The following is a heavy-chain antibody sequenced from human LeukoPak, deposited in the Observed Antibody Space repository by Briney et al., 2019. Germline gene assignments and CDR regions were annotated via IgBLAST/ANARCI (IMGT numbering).Heavy chain of an antibody. CDR1: GYTFTSYE. CDR2: MNPNGGKR. CDR3: ARAGLEQWLATT. Sequence: GASVKVSCKASGYTFTSYEINWVRQATGQGLEWMGWMNPNGGKRGYAQKFQGRVTMTWNTSISTAYVELSSLRSEDTAVYYCARAGLEQWLATTWGQGTLVTVSS. D-gene: IGHD6-19*01. J-gene: IGHJ5*02. V-gene: IGHV1-8*01.